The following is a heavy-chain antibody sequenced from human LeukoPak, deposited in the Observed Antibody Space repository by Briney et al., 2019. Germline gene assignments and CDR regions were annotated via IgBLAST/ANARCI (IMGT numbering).Heavy chain of an antibody. Sequence: GGSLRLSCAASGFTFSSYDMSWARQAPGKGLEWVSAMSGGGSSAYYTDSVKGRFTISRDNSKNTLYLQMSSLRAEDTAIYYCAKHFSRSKDCSDYWGQGTLVTVSS. V-gene: IGHV3-23*01. CDR3: AKHFSRSKDCSDY. CDR2: MSGGGSSA. J-gene: IGHJ4*02. CDR1: GFTFSSYD. D-gene: IGHD3/OR15-3a*01.